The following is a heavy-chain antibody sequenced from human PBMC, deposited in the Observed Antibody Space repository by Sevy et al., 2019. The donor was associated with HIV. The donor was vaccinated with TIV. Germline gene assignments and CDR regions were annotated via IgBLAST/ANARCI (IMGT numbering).Heavy chain of an antibody. CDR1: GGSITSLY. D-gene: IGHD1-26*01. CDR2: IYYNGHI. CDR3: AGENSWGRGYS. Sequence: SETLSLTCTVSGGSITSLYWNWIRQPPGKGLEWIANIYYNGHINYNPSLKSRVTLSLDTSKNQFSLRLSSVTAADTAMYYCAGENSWGRGYSRGKGTLVTVSS. J-gene: IGHJ5*01. V-gene: IGHV4-59*08.